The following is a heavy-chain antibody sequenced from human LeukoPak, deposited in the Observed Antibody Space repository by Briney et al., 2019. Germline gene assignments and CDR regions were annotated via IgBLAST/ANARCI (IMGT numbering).Heavy chain of an antibody. CDR2: IYYSGST. CDR3: ARNMGPAAGNFDY. V-gene: IGHV4-39*07. CDR1: GGSISSSSYY. D-gene: IGHD6-13*01. Sequence: SETLSLTCTVSGGSISSSSYYWGWIRQPPGKGLEWIGSIYYSGSTYYNPSLKSRVTISVDTSKNQFSLKLTSVTAADTAVYYCARNMGPAAGNFDYWGQGTLVTVSS. J-gene: IGHJ4*02.